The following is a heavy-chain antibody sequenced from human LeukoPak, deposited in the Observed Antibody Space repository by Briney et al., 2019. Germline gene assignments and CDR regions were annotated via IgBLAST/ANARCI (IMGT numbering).Heavy chain of an antibody. V-gene: IGHV6-1*01. J-gene: IGHJ2*01. CDR1: GDSVSSNSAA. CDR2: TYYRSKWYN. D-gene: IGHD6-19*01. Sequence: SQTLSLTCAISGDSVSSNSAAWNWIRQSPPRGLEWLGRTYYRSKWYNDYAVSVKSRITINPDTSKNQFSLQLNSVTPEDTAVYYCARGRRIAVAGGWYFDLWGRGTLVTVSS. CDR3: ARGRRIAVAGGWYFDL.